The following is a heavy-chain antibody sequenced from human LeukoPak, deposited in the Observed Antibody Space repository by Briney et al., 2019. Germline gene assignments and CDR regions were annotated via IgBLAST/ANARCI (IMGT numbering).Heavy chain of an antibody. Sequence: GGSLRLSCVVSEFSASNYWMSWVRQAPGKGLEWVANIKQDGSEKYYVDSVKGRFTISRDNAKNSLYLQMNSLRAEDTAVYYCARGHMTTVYWGQGTLVTVSS. CDR2: IKQDGSEK. D-gene: IGHD4-17*01. J-gene: IGHJ4*02. CDR3: ARGHMTTVY. CDR1: EFSASNYW. V-gene: IGHV3-7*04.